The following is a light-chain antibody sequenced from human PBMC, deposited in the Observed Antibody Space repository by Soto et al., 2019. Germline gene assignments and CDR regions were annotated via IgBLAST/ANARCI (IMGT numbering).Light chain of an antibody. CDR2: GAS. V-gene: IGKV3-20*01. CDR1: QSVSRSY. Sequence: EIVMTQSPATLSVSPGDIATLSCRASQSVSRSYLAWYQQKHGQAPRLLIYGASSRATGIPDRFSGSGSGTDFTLTISRLEPEDVAVYYCQQYGSSPITLGQGTRLEI. CDR3: QQYGSSPIT. J-gene: IGKJ5*01.